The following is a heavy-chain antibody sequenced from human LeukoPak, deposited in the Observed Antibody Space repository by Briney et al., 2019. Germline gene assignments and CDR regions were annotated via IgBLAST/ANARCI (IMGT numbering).Heavy chain of an antibody. J-gene: IGHJ5*02. D-gene: IGHD3-10*01. CDR2: VSDTT. CDR3: ARSRGPGSHWFDP. V-gene: IGHV3-23*01. CDR1: GFTFSSFA. Sequence: GGSLRLSCAASGFTFSSFALSWVRQAPGKGLEWVSTVSDTTYYADSVRGRFTISRDDSKNTLYLQMDSLRAEDTAIYFCARSRGPGSHWFDPWGQGTPVTVSS.